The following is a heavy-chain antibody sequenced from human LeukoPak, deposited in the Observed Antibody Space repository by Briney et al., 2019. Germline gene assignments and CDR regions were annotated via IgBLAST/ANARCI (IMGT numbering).Heavy chain of an antibody. CDR3: ARWGGYDFDYYYGMDV. Sequence: PGGSLRLSCAASGFTFSSYAMHWVRQAPGKGLEWVAVISYDGSNKYYADSVKGRFTISRDNSKNTLYLQMNSLRSEDTAVYYCARWGGYDFDYYYGMDVWGQGTTVTVSS. CDR2: ISYDGSNK. D-gene: IGHD5-12*01. V-gene: IGHV3-30-3*01. J-gene: IGHJ6*02. CDR1: GFTFSSYA.